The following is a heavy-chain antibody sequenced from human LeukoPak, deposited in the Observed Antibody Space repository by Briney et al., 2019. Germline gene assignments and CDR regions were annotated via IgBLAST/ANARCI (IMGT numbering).Heavy chain of an antibody. Sequence: SETLSLTCTVSGGSISSYYWSWIRQPPGKGLEWIGYIYYSGSTNYNPSLKSRVTISVDTSKNQFSLKMSSVTAADTAVYYCARTGDGYNYYNYYYMDVWGKGTTVTVTS. CDR3: ARTGDGYNYYNYYYMDV. D-gene: IGHD5-24*01. CDR1: GGSISSYY. CDR2: IYYSGST. J-gene: IGHJ6*03. V-gene: IGHV4-59*01.